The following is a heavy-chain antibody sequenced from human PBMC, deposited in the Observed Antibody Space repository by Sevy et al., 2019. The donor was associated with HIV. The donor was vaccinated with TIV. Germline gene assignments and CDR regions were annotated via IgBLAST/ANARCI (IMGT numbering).Heavy chain of an antibody. Sequence: GGSLRLSCAASGFTFSSYSMNWVRRAPGKGLEWVSYISSSSSTIYYADSVKGRFTISRDNAKNSLYLQMNSLRAEDTAVYYCAREGSWGYYDSSGYLDAFDIWGQGTMVTVSS. CDR2: ISSSSSTI. CDR1: GFTFSSYS. V-gene: IGHV3-48*01. CDR3: AREGSWGYYDSSGYLDAFDI. J-gene: IGHJ3*02. D-gene: IGHD3-22*01.